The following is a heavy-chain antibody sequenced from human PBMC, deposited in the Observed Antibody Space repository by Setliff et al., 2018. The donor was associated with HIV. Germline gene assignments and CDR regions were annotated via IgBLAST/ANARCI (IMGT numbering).Heavy chain of an antibody. CDR3: ARGADYLGIPSYYYYYMDV. V-gene: IGHV1-8*01. Sequence: ASVKVSCKASGGTFSRYAISWLRQAPGQGLEWMGWVNPNSGNTGYAQKFQGRVTMTRDTSMSTAYMELSSLRSGDTAVYYCARGADYLGIPSYYYYYMDVWGKGTTVTVSS. CDR2: VNPNSGNT. J-gene: IGHJ6*03. CDR1: GGTFSRYA. D-gene: IGHD7-27*01.